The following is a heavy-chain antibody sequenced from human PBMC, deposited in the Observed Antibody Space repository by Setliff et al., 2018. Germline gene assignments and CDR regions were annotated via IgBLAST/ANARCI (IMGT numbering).Heavy chain of an antibody. J-gene: IGHJ5*02. CDR1: GYTFTSYD. Sequence: ASVKVSCKASGYTFTSYDINWVRQATGQGLEWMGWMNPNSGNTGYAQKFQGRVTITRDTSASTAYMELSSLRSEDTAVYFCAGVLRDYYGSGSYYNWFDPWGQGTLVTVSS. CDR2: MNPNSGNT. D-gene: IGHD3-10*01. CDR3: AGVLRDYYGSGSYYNWFDP. V-gene: IGHV1-8*03.